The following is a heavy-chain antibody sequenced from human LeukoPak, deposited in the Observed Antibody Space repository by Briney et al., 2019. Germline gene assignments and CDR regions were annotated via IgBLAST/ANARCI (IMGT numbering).Heavy chain of an antibody. J-gene: IGHJ4*02. Sequence: PGGSLRLSCAASGFTFSSYSMNWVRQAPGKGLEWVSSISSSSSYIYYADSVKGRFTISRDNAKNALYLQTNSLRAEDTAVYYCARALISRFTIYYFDYWGQGTLVTVSS. CDR2: ISSSSSYI. CDR3: ARALISRFTIYYFDY. D-gene: IGHD3-3*02. CDR1: GFTFSSYS. V-gene: IGHV3-21*01.